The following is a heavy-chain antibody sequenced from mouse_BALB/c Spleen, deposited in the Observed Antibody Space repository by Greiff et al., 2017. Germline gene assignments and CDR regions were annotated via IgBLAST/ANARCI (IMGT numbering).Heavy chain of an antibody. CDR1: GFTFSSFG. J-gene: IGHJ4*01. Sequence: EVQLQESGGGLVQPGGSRKLSCAASGFTFSSFGMHWVRQAPEKGLEWVAYISSGSSTIYYADTVKGRFTISRDNPKNTLFLQMTSLRSEDTAMYYCARGGNWNYYAMDYWGQGTSVTVSS. V-gene: IGHV5-17*02. D-gene: IGHD2-1*01. CDR2: ISSGSSTI. CDR3: ARGGNWNYYAMDY.